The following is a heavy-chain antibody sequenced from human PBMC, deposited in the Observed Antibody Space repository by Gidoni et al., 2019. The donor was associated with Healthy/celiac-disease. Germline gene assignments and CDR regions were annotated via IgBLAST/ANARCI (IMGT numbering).Heavy chain of an antibody. CDR3: ARSIAVAGRGWFDP. V-gene: IGHV1-18*04. CDR1: GYTFTSYG. J-gene: IGHJ5*02. CDR2: ISAYNGNT. D-gene: IGHD6-19*01. Sequence: QVQLVQSGAEVKKPGASVKVSCKASGYTFTSYGISWVRQAPGQGLDWMGWISAYNGNTNYAQKRQGRVTMTTDTSTSTAYRELRSLRSDDTAVYYCARSIAVAGRGWFDPWGQGTLVTVSS.